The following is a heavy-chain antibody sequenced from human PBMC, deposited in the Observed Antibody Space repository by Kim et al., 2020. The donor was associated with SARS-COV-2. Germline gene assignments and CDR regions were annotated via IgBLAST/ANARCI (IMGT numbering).Heavy chain of an antibody. J-gene: IGHJ4*02. CDR1: GFTFSSYG. V-gene: IGHV3-30*18. CDR3: AKDGGAAAAPHPFDY. Sequence: GGSLRLSCAASGFTFSSYGMHWVRQAPGKGLEWVAVISNDGSNKYYAYAVKGRCTITRDNSKNTQYLQMNSLRAEDTAVDYCAKDGGAAAAPHPFDYWGQGTLVTVSS. D-gene: IGHD6-13*01. CDR2: ISNDGSNK.